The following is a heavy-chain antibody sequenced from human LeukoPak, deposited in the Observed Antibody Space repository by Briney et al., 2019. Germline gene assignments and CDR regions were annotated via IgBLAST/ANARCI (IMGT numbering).Heavy chain of an antibody. CDR1: GVTFSNYW. D-gene: IGHD4/OR15-4a*01. CDR3: ARDMGLVTTYYYYYYMDV. V-gene: IGHV3-74*01. J-gene: IGHJ6*03. CDR2: INTDGSNT. Sequence: GGSLRLSCAASGVTFSNYWMHWVRQAPGKGRGWVSRINTDGSNTRYADSVKGRFTISRDNAKNTLYLQMNSLRAEDTAVYYCARDMGLVTTYYYYYYMDVWGKGTTVTVSS.